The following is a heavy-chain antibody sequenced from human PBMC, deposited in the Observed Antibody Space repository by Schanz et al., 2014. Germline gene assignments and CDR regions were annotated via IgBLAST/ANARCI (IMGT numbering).Heavy chain of an antibody. J-gene: IGHJ6*02. Sequence: VQLVESGGGLVKPGGSLRLSCAASGFTFSNYAMSWVRQAPGKGLEWVSCITGGSTTYTYYADSVRGRFTISRDNAKSSVYLQMNSLRAEDTAVYYCARSGVDVWGQGTTVTVSS. CDR3: ARSGVDV. D-gene: IGHD3-10*01. V-gene: IGHV3-21*01. CDR1: GFTFSNYA. CDR2: ITGGSTTYT.